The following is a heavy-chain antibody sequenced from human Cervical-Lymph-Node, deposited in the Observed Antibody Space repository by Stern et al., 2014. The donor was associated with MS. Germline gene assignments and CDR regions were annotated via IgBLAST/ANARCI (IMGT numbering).Heavy chain of an antibody. J-gene: IGHJ5*01. D-gene: IGHD6-13*01. Sequence: QVQLQESGPGLVRPSETLSLTCAVSGVSISSSYWSWIRQPPGKGLEWIGYIYHSGGATHNPSLKSRVTMSVDTSRSQFSLKLGSVTAADTAVYYCARDVGMDSWGQGTLVTVSS. V-gene: IGHV4-59*01. CDR2: IYHSGGA. CDR1: GVSISSSY. CDR3: ARDVGMDS.